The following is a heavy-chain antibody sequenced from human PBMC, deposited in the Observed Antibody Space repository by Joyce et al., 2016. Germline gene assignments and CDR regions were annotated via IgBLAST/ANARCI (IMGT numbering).Heavy chain of an antibody. D-gene: IGHD3-10*01. J-gene: IGHJ6*02. CDR2: IYPDDSDK. V-gene: IGHV5-51*01. CDR3: ARLGIHTMARGVPFYYGMDV. CDR1: GYNFTTYG. Sequence: EEQLVQSGAEVKKPGESLRIPCKGSGYNFTTYGIGWVRQMPGKGLEWRGVIYPDDSDKRYSPSFQGQVTMLVDKSINTAYLQWSSLKASDTAMYYCARLGIHTMARGVPFYYGMDVWGQGTTVTVSS.